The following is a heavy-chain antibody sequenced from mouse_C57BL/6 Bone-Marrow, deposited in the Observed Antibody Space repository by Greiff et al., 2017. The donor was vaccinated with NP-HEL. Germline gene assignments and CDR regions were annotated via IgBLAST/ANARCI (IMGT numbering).Heavy chain of an antibody. CDR1: GFSLTSYG. V-gene: IGHV2-2*01. Sequence: VQLVESGPGLVQPSQSLSITCTVSGFSLTSYGVHWVRQSPGKGLEWLGVIWSGGSTDYNAAFISRLSISKDNSKSQVFFKMNSLQADDTAIYYCARPSTVVATPLAYWGQGTLVTVSA. J-gene: IGHJ3*01. D-gene: IGHD1-1*01. CDR2: IWSGGST. CDR3: ARPSTVVATPLAY.